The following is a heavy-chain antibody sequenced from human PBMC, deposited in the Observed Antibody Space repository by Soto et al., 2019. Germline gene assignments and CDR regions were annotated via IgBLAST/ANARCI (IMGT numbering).Heavy chain of an antibody. J-gene: IGHJ6*03. D-gene: IGHD2-8*01. V-gene: IGHV3-48*01. Sequence: PGGSLRLSCAASGFTFSSYSMNWVRQAPWKGLEWVSYISSSSSTIYYADNVKGRFTISRDNAKNSLYLQMNSLRAEDTAVYYCSRGLGVLMVYAIADYYYMDVWGKGTTVTVSS. CDR3: SRGLGVLMVYAIADYYYMDV. CDR2: ISSSSSTI. CDR1: GFTFSSYS.